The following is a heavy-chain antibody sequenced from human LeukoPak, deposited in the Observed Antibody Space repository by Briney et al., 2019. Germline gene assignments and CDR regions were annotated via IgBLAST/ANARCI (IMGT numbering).Heavy chain of an antibody. CDR1: GFTFSSYG. J-gene: IGHJ4*02. D-gene: IGHD6-13*01. CDR2: IRYDGSGK. CDR3: AKVASIAAAGEFGS. Sequence: PGGSLRLSCAASGFTFSSYGMHWVRQAPGKGLEWVAFIRYDGSGKYYGDSVKGRFTISRDISKNTLHLQMNSLRAEDTAVYYGAKVASIAAAGEFGSWGQGTLVTVSS. V-gene: IGHV3-30*02.